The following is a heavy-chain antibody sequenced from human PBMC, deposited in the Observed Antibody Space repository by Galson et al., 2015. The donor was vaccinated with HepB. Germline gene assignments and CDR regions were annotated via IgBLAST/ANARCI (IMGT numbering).Heavy chain of an antibody. D-gene: IGHD2-15*01. V-gene: IGHV1-24*01. CDR1: GYTFTDYY. CDR2: FDPEDGET. CDR3: ATPRAYCSGDSCWVFDY. Sequence: SVKVSCKASGYTFTDYYMHWVRQAPGQGLEWMGGFDPEDGETINAQNFQGRVTMTEDRSTDTVYMELSSLRSEDTAVYYCATPRAYCSGDSCWVFDYWGQGTLVTVSS. J-gene: IGHJ4*02.